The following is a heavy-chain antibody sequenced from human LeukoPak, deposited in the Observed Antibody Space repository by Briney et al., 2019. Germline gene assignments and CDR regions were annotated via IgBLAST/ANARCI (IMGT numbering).Heavy chain of an antibody. J-gene: IGHJ4*02. D-gene: IGHD6-13*01. CDR3: ARDLFVASSLFFAY. CDR2: IYTSGST. CDR1: GGSISSYY. V-gene: IGHV4-4*07. Sequence: SETLSLTCTVSGGSISSYYWSWIRQPAGKGLEWIGRIYTSGSTNYNPSLKSRVTMSVDTSKNQSSLKLSSVAAADTAVYYCARDLFVASSLFFAYWGQGTLVTVSS.